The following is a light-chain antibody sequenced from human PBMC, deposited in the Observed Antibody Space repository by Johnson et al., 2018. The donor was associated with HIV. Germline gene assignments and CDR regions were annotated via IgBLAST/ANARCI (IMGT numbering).Light chain of an antibody. CDR1: SSNIGNNY. Sequence: QSVLTQPPSVSAAPGQTVTISCSGSSSNIGNNYVSWYQQLPGTVPKLLIYDNNKRPSGIPDRFSGSKSGTSATLGITGLQTGDEADYYCGTWDSGLGAVYVFGPGTKFTVL. CDR3: GTWDSGLGAVYV. V-gene: IGLV1-51*01. CDR2: DNN. J-gene: IGLJ1*01.